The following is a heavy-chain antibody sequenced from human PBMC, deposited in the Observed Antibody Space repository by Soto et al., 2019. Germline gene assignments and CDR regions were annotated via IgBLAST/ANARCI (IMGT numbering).Heavy chain of an antibody. D-gene: IGHD3-3*01. J-gene: IGHJ5*02. CDR2: IYSSGST. Sequence: PSETLSVTCTISGGAIGSHYWTWIRQPAGKGLEWIGRIYSSGSTQYNPSLQSRVTMSLDTSKNQFSLRLESVTAADTTVYYCARGQRFSDWFDPWGQGTLVTV. CDR1: GGAIGSHY. CDR3: ARGQRFSDWFDP. V-gene: IGHV4-4*07.